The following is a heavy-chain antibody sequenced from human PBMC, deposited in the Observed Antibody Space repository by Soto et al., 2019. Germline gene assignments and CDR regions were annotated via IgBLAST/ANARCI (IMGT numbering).Heavy chain of an antibody. CDR3: AREYTYGSNFFDC. D-gene: IGHD2-2*02. CDR1: GGSISSAAYY. Sequence: SETLSLTCTVSGGSISSAAYYWSWISQHPGKGLEWIGYISHSGSTYYNPSLKSRVIISVDTSKNQFSLSLTSVTAADTAVYYCAREYTYGSNFFDCWGQGALVTVSS. J-gene: IGHJ4*02. V-gene: IGHV4-31*03. CDR2: ISHSGST.